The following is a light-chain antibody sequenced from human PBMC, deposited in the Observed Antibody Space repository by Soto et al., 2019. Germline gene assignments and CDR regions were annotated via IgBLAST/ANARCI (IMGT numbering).Light chain of an antibody. CDR1: SSDVGGYNY. Sequence: QSALTQPASVSGSPGQSITIFCTGTSSDVGGYNYVSWYQQHPGKAPKLMIYEVSNRPSGVSNRFSGSKSGNTASLTISGLQAEDEADYYCSSYTSSSTPRYVFGTGTKVTVL. CDR2: EVS. J-gene: IGLJ1*01. CDR3: SSYTSSSTPRYV. V-gene: IGLV2-14*01.